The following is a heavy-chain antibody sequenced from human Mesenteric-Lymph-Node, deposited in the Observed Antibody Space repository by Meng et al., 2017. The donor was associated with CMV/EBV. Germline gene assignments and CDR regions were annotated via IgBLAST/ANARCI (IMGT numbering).Heavy chain of an antibody. CDR3: ARGSSYDILTGYFDY. Sequence: HQWGAGLLRPSETLSVTCAVYGGSFSGYYWNWIRQSTEKGLEWIGEINHSGSTTYNPSFTSRIIISVDTSTNQISLNMSSVTAADTAVYYCARGSSYDILTGYFDYWGQGALVTVSS. CDR1: GGSFSGYY. J-gene: IGHJ4*02. D-gene: IGHD3-9*01. CDR2: INHSGST. V-gene: IGHV4-34*01.